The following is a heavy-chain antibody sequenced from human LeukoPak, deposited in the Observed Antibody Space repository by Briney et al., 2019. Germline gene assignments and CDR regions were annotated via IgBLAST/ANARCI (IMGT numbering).Heavy chain of an antibody. Sequence: GASVKVSCKASGYTFTDYYIHWVRQAPGQGLEWMGRINPNSGGTDYAQKFQGRVTMTRATSISTAYMELSRLRSDDTAVYYCAREMTTIENDYWGQGTLVTVSS. CDR3: AREMTTIENDY. CDR2: INPNSGGT. D-gene: IGHD5-24*01. V-gene: IGHV1-2*02. J-gene: IGHJ4*02. CDR1: GYTFTDYY.